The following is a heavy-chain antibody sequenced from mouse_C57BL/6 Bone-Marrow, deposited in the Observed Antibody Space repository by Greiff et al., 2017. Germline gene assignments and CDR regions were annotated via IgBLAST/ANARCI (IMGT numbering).Heavy chain of an antibody. CDR2: ISDGGSYT. J-gene: IGHJ4*01. D-gene: IGHD2-5*01. CDR3: ARDRESNYVYAMDY. V-gene: IGHV5-4*01. Sequence: EVKLVESGGGLVKPGGSLKLSCAASGFTFSSYAMSWVRQTPEKRLEWVATISDGGSYTYYPDNVKGRFTISRDNAKNNLYLQMSHLKSEDTAMYYGARDRESNYVYAMDYWGQGTAVTVSS. CDR1: GFTFSSYA.